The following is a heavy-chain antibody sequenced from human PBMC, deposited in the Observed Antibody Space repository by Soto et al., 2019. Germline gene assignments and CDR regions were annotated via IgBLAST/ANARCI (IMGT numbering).Heavy chain of an antibody. J-gene: IGHJ4*02. CDR1: GYTFTDHY. D-gene: IGHD2-21*01. Sequence: QVQMVQSGAEVKKPGASVKVSCKASGYTFTDHYIHWLRQAPGQSLEWMGWINPYSGGTHFARTFQDRVTMARDTSVSTAYMKLSSLKSDATAVYYCARPKYGETYFDSWGQGTVVTVSS. CDR3: ARPKYGETYFDS. V-gene: IGHV1-2*02. CDR2: INPYSGGT.